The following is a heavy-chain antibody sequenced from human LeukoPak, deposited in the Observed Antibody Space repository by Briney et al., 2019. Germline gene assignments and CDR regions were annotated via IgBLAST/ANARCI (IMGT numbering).Heavy chain of an antibody. CDR2: ITPSGGT. V-gene: IGHV1-2*02. CDR1: GYTFTSYA. CDR3: ARDRYGDGFAHFDY. J-gene: IGHJ4*02. Sequence: ASVKVSCKSSGYTFTSYAMHWVRQAPGQGLKWMGWITPSGGTNYPQKFQGRVAITRDTSISTAYMDLSRLTPDDTAVYYCARDRYGDGFAHFDYWGQGALVTVSS. D-gene: IGHD5-24*01.